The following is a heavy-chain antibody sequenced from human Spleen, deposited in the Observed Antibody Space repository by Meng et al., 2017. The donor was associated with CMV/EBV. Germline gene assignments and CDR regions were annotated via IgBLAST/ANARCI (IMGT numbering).Heavy chain of an antibody. Sequence: GGSLRLSCGASGFTFSSYGMHWVRQAPGKGLAWVAFIRYDGSNKYYLDSVKGRFTISRDNSKNTLYLQMNSLRGEDTAVYYCAKEFASGEAINGYYYGMDVWGQGTTVTVSS. V-gene: IGHV3-30*02. CDR1: GFTFSSYG. J-gene: IGHJ6*01. D-gene: IGHD3-16*01. CDR3: AKEFASGEAINGYYYGMDV. CDR2: IRYDGSNK.